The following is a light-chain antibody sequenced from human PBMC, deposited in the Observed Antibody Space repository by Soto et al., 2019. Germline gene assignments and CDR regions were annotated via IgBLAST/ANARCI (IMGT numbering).Light chain of an antibody. CDR2: GAS. CDR3: QQYGNSRWT. V-gene: IGKV3-20*01. J-gene: IGKJ1*01. CDR1: QSVSSIY. Sequence: EIVLTQSPGTLSLSPGERATLSCRASQSVSSIYLAWYQQKPGQAPKLLIYGASSRATGIPDRFSGSGSGTDFTLTISRLEPEDFAVYYCQQYGNSRWTFGQGTKVDIK.